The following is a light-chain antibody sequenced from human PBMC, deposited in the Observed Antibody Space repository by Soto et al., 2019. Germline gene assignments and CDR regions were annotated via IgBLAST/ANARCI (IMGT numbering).Light chain of an antibody. J-gene: IGKJ4*01. Sequence: EVVMTQSPATLSVSPGEKATLSCRASQSVGARLAWYQQKPGQTPRLPMYTTSLRASGVPPRFSRSGSGTEFTLTISSQQSEDFSVYYWQQYNDWPPLTIGGGTKVEIK. V-gene: IGKV3-15*01. CDR1: QSVGAR. CDR3: QQYNDWPPLT. CDR2: TTS.